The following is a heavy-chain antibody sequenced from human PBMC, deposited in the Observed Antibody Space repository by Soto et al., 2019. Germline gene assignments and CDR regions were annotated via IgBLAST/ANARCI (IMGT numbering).Heavy chain of an antibody. CDR1: GFTFSSYA. D-gene: IGHD3-22*01. CDR2: IRSSGDRT. J-gene: IGHJ6*02. CDR3: ARDQGDSSGYYPPPYGMDA. V-gene: IGHV3-23*01. Sequence: GGSLRLSCAASGFTFSSYAMSWVRQAPGKGLEWVSVIRSSGDRTYYADSVKGRFTISRDNSKNTLYMQMNSLRAEDTAVYYCARDQGDSSGYYPPPYGMDAWGQGTTVTVSS.